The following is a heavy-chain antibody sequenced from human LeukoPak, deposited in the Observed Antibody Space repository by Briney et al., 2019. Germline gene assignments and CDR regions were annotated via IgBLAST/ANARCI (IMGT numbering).Heavy chain of an antibody. CDR3: ARVWFGDIKYYFGY. D-gene: IGHD3-10*01. Sequence: SETLSLTCTVSGGSISSSSYYWGWIRQPPGKGLEWIGSIYYSGSTYYNPSLKSRVTISVDTSKNQFSLKLSSVTAADTAVYYCARVWFGDIKYYFGYWGQGTLVTGSS. CDR2: IYYSGST. CDR1: GGSISSSSYY. J-gene: IGHJ4*02. V-gene: IGHV4-39*07.